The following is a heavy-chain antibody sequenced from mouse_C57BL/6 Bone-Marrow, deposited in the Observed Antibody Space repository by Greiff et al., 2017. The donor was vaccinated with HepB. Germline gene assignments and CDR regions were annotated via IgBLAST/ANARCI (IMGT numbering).Heavy chain of an antibody. J-gene: IGHJ3*01. Sequence: QVQLKQPGAELVKPGASVKLSCKASGYTFTSYWMQWVKQRPGQGLEWIGEIDPSDSYTNYNQKFKGKATLTVDTSSSTAYMQLSSLTSEDSAVYYCARYYGFAYWGQGTLVTVSA. V-gene: IGHV1-50*01. CDR1: GYTFTSYW. CDR2: IDPSDSYT. CDR3: ARYYGFAY. D-gene: IGHD1-1*01.